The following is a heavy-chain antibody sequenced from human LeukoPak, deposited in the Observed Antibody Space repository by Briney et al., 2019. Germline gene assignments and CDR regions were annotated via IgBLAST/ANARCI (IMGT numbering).Heavy chain of an antibody. CDR2: IYYSGST. CDR1: GGSISSGGYY. CDR3: ARDIAAAGTNWFDP. D-gene: IGHD6-13*01. J-gene: IGHJ5*02. V-gene: IGHV4-61*08. Sequence: SQTLSLTCTVSGGSISSGGYYWSWIRQPPGKGLEWIGYIYYSGSTNYNPSLKSRVTISVDTSKNQFSLKLSSVTAADTAVYYCARDIAAAGTNWFDPWGQGTLVTVSS.